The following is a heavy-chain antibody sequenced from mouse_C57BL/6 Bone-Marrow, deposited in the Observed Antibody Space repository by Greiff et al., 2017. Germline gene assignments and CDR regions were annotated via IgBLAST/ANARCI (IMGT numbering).Heavy chain of an antibody. J-gene: IGHJ2*01. CDR2: IDPENGDT. V-gene: IGHV14-4*01. Sequence: VQLKQSGAELVRPGASVKLSCTASGFNIKDDYMHWVKQRPEQGLEWIGWIDPENGDTEYASKFQGQATITADTSSNPAYLQLSSLTSEDTAVYYCTTVVHYWGQGTTLTVSS. D-gene: IGHD1-1*01. CDR1: GFNIKDDY. CDR3: TTVVHY.